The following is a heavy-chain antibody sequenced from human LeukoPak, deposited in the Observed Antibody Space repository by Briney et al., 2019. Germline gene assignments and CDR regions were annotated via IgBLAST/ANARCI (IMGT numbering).Heavy chain of an antibody. V-gene: IGHV3-23*01. D-gene: IGHD4-17*01. J-gene: IGHJ4*02. CDR2: INGRGGST. CDR3: AKDHAVTTGDY. Sequence: GGSLRLSCAASGFTFSSYAMSWVRQAPGKGLEWVSAINGRGGSTYYADSVKGRFTISRDNSKNTLYLQMNSLRAEDTAVYYCAKDHAVTTGDYWGQGTLVTVSS. CDR1: GFTFSSYA.